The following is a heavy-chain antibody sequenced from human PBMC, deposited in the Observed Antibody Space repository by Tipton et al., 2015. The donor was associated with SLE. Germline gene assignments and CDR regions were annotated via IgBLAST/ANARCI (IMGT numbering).Heavy chain of an antibody. Sequence: TLSLTCTVSGDSFGSYYWSWIRQSPSGLEWIGEINHGGNSNSNPSLKSRVTISVDTSNNQFSLKLTSVTAADTAVYYCARGLLDQYWGQGTPVTVSS. D-gene: IGHD2-2*02. CDR2: INHGGNS. V-gene: IGHV4-34*01. CDR1: GDSFGSYY. J-gene: IGHJ1*01. CDR3: ARGLLDQY.